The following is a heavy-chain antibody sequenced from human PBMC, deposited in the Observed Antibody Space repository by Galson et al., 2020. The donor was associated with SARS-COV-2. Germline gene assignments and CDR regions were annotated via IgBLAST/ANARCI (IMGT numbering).Heavy chain of an antibody. V-gene: IGHV3-30*04. CDR3: ARGWGGYRYFQH. D-gene: IGHD3-3*01. CDR1: GFTFSSYA. J-gene: IGHJ1*01. Sequence: GGSLRLSCAASGFTFSSYAMHWVRQAPGKGLEWVAVISYDGSNKYYADSVKGRFTISRDNSKNTLYLQMNSLRAEDTAVYYCARGWGGYRYFQHWGQGTLVTVSS. CDR2: ISYDGSNK.